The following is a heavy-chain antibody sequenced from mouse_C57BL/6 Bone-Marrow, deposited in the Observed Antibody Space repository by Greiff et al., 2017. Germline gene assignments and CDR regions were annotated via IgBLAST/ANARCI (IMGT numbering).Heavy chain of an antibody. J-gene: IGHJ1*03. CDR1: GYTFTSYW. Sequence: QVQLQQPGAELVRPGSSVKLSCKASGYTFTSYWMHWVKQRPIQGLEWIGNIDPSDSDTHYNQKFKDKATLTVDKSSSTAYMQLSSLASEDSAVYYCCYDSWYFDVGGTGTTVTVSS. CDR2: IDPSDSDT. V-gene: IGHV1-52*01. CDR3: CYDSWYFDV. D-gene: IGHD2-4*01.